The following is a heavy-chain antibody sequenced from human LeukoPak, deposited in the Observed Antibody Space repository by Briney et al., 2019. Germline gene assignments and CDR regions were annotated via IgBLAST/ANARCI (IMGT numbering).Heavy chain of an antibody. D-gene: IGHD3-3*01. CDR3: ARAGITIFGVVIMYYYYGMDV. V-gene: IGHV3-30-3*01. Sequence: PGRSLRLSCAASGFTFSSYAMHWVRQAPGEGLEWVAVISYDGSNKYYADSVKGRFTISRDNSKNTLYLQMNSLRAEDTAVYYCARAGITIFGVVIMYYYYGMDVWGQGTTVTVSS. J-gene: IGHJ6*02. CDR2: ISYDGSNK. CDR1: GFTFSSYA.